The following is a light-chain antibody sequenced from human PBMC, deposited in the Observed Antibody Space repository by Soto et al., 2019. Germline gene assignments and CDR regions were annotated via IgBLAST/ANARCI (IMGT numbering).Light chain of an antibody. V-gene: IGLV1-44*01. J-gene: IGLJ2*01. CDR3: AAWADSLRGRV. Sequence: QSVLTQPPSASGTPGQRVTISCSGSISNIGRNPVSWYQQLPGTAPKSLIYSDNQRPSGVPDRISGSRSGTSASLAISGLQSEDEAEYYCAAWADSLRGRVFGGGTKLTVL. CDR2: SDN. CDR1: ISNIGRNP.